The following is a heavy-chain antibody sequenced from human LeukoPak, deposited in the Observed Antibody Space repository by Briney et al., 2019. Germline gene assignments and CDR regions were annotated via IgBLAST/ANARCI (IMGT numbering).Heavy chain of an antibody. J-gene: IGHJ4*02. D-gene: IGHD1-26*01. CDR3: ARVRVIKWELHY. V-gene: IGHV1-46*01. CDR2: INPSGGST. Sequence: ASVKVSCKASGYTFTSYYMHWVRQAPGQGLEWMGIINPSGGSTSYAQKFQGRVTMTRDTSTSTIYMELSSLRSEDAAVYYCARVRVIKWELHYWGQGTLVTVSS. CDR1: GYTFTSYY.